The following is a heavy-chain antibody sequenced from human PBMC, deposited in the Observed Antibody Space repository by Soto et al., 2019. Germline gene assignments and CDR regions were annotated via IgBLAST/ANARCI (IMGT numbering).Heavy chain of an antibody. J-gene: IGHJ4*02. CDR2: IYHSGST. V-gene: IGHV4-30-2*01. D-gene: IGHD5-12*01. CDR3: ERVFRGRLRQSVIFDY. Sequence: SETLSLTCAVSGGSISSGGYSWSWIRQPPGKGLEWIGYIYHSGSTYYNPSLKSRVTISVDRSKNQFSLKLSSVTAADTAVYYCERVFRGRLRQSVIFDYWGQGTLVTVSS. CDR1: GGSISSGGYS.